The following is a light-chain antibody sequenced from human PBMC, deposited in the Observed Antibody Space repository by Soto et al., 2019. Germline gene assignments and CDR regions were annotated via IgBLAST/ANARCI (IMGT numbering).Light chain of an antibody. J-gene: IGKJ1*01. Sequence: DIQMTQSPSTLSASVGDSVTITCRASQSIVDWLAWYQQKPGKAPRLLIYRASTLQRGVSSRVRGSGSGTEFTLTISDLQPDDFATYYCQQYHIYSWTFGQGTTV. CDR2: RAS. CDR3: QQYHIYSWT. CDR1: QSIVDW. V-gene: IGKV1-5*03.